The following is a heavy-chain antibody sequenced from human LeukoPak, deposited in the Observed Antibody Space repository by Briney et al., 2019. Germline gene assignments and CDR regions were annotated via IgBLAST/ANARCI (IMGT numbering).Heavy chain of an antibody. CDR3: ARPRYYDYFESDY. CDR1: GFTFSSYD. Sequence: PGGSLRLSCAASGFTFSSYDMNWVRQAPGKGLEYVSAISSNGGSTYYANSVKGRFTTSRDNSKNTLYLQMGSLRGEDMAVYYCARPRYYDYFESDYWGQGTLVTVSS. J-gene: IGHJ4*02. V-gene: IGHV3-64*01. D-gene: IGHD5-12*01. CDR2: ISSNGGST.